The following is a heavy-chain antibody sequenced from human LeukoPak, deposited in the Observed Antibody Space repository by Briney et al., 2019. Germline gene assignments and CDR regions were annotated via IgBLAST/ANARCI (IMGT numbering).Heavy chain of an antibody. CDR1: GFTLSNYG. CDR2: LSNTGGSI. D-gene: IGHD2-21*01. Sequence: PGGSLRLSCTASGFTLSNYGMTWVRQAPGKGLEGVSGLSNTGGSISYTDSVKGRFTISRDNSKNTLYLQMNSLRAEDTAVYYCAKDLGFVVVDFYFDYWGQGTLVTVSS. CDR3: AKDLGFVVVDFYFDY. J-gene: IGHJ4*02. V-gene: IGHV3-23*01.